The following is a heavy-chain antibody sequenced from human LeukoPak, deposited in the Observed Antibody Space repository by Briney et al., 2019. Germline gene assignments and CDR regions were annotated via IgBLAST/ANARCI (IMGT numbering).Heavy chain of an antibody. V-gene: IGHV4-59*01. CDR3: ARGRYSYGNYYYYYMDV. Sequence: SETLSLTCTVSGGSISSYYWSWIRQPPGKGLEWIGYIYYSGSTNYNPSLKSRVTISVDTSKNQFSLKLSSVTAADTAVYYCARGRYSYGNYYYYYMDVWGKGTTVTVSS. D-gene: IGHD5-18*01. J-gene: IGHJ6*03. CDR2: IYYSGST. CDR1: GGSISSYY.